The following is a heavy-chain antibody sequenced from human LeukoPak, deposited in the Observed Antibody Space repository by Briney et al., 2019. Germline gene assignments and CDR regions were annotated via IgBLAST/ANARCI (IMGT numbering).Heavy chain of an antibody. J-gene: IGHJ6*02. Sequence: PGGSLRLPCAASGFTFRDYEMNWVRQAPGKGLEWVSYISSSGATIYYADSVKGRFTISRDSAKKSVYLQMNSLRAEDTAVYYCARDPVGYYYAMDVWGQGTTVTVSS. CDR3: ARDPVGYYYAMDV. CDR1: GFTFRDYE. D-gene: IGHD1-26*01. CDR2: ISSSGATI. V-gene: IGHV3-48*03.